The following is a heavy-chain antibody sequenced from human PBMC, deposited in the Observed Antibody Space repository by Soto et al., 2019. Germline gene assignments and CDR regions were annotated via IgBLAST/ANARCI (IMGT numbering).Heavy chain of an antibody. CDR3: ASVDYGDYGWYFDL. J-gene: IGHJ2*01. CDR2: IYSGGAT. D-gene: IGHD4-17*01. CDR1: GFTVTNKY. V-gene: IGHV3-53*01. Sequence: EVLLVESGGNLIQPGGSLRLSCAASGFTVTNKYMTWVRQAPGKGREWVSLIYSGGATSYADSVKGRFTISRDNSKDILYLQVNSLSAEDTAVYYCASVDYGDYGWYFDLWVRGTLVTVSS.